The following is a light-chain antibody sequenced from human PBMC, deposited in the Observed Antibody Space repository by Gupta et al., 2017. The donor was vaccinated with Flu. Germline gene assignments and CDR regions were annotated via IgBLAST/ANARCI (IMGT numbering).Light chain of an antibody. J-gene: IGKJ3*01. Sequence: DIQMTQSPSSLSASVGDRVTITCRASQSISSYLNWYQQKPEKAPKLLIYAASSLQSGVPSRFSGSGSGTDFTLTISRLQPEDFATYYCQRSDSTPFTFGPGTKVDIK. V-gene: IGKV1-39*01. CDR3: QRSDSTPFT. CDR2: AAS. CDR1: QSISSY.